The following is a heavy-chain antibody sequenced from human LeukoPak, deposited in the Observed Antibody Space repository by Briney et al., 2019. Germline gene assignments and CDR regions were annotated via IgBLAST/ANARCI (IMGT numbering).Heavy chain of an antibody. D-gene: IGHD1-26*01. CDR2: IKGKTDGGTT. CDR3: TTHYPDSGSYNY. V-gene: IGHV3-15*01. CDR1: GSNFINAW. J-gene: IGHJ4*02. Sequence: GGSLRLSCAASGSNFINAWMTWVRQAPGKGLEWVALIKGKTDGGTTDYAAPVKGRFIISRDDSKNTLYLQMHSLQTEDTAVYYCTTHYPDSGSYNYWGQGTLVTVSS.